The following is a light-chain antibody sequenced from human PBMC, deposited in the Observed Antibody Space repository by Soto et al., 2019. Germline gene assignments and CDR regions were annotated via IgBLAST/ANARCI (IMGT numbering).Light chain of an antibody. CDR1: QSVGSY. CDR2: DAS. V-gene: IGKV3-11*01. J-gene: IGKJ1*01. Sequence: EIVLTQSPATLSLSPGERATLSCRASQSVGSYLAWYQQKPGQTPRLLIYDASNRATDIPAKFSGSGSGTDFTLTISSLETEDFAVYYCQQRSNWPVTCGQGTRVEIK. CDR3: QQRSNWPVT.